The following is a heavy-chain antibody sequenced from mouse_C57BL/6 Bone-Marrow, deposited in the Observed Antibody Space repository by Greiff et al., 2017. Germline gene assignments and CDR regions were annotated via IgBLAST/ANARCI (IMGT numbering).Heavy chain of an antibody. V-gene: IGHV5-4*03. CDR3: ARGYYDDI. D-gene: IGHD2-4*01. CDR1: GFTFSSYA. CDR2: ISDGGSYT. J-gene: IGHJ2*01. Sequence: EVKLVESGGGLVKPGGSLKLSCAASGFTFSSYAMSWVRQTPEKRLEWVATISDGGSYTYYPDNVKGRFTISRDNAENNLYLQMSHLKSEDTAMYYCARGYYDDIWGQGTTPSVSS.